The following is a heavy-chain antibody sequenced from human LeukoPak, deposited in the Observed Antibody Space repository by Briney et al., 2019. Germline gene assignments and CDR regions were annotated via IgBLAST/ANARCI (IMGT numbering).Heavy chain of an antibody. CDR2: ISSSSSYI. D-gene: IGHD4-17*01. CDR1: GFTFSIYN. Sequence: GGSLRLSCAASGFTFSIYNMNWVRQAPGKGLEWVSSISSSSSYIYYADSVKGRFTISRDNAKNSLYLQMNSLRAEDTAVYYCARLTTTVTTPFDFWGQGTLVTVSS. V-gene: IGHV3-21*01. J-gene: IGHJ4*02. CDR3: ARLTTTVTTPFDF.